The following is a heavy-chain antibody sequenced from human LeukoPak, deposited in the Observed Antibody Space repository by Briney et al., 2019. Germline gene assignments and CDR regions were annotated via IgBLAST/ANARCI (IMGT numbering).Heavy chain of an antibody. J-gene: IGHJ4*02. Sequence: GGSLGLSCAASGFTFSSYWMHWVRQAPGKGLVWVSRINSDGSSTSYADSVKGRFTISRDNAKNTLYLQMNSLRAEDTAVYYCARSLAAAGTGLDYWGQGTLVTVSS. CDR2: INSDGSST. CDR1: GFTFSSYW. CDR3: ARSLAAAGTGLDY. D-gene: IGHD6-13*01. V-gene: IGHV3-74*01.